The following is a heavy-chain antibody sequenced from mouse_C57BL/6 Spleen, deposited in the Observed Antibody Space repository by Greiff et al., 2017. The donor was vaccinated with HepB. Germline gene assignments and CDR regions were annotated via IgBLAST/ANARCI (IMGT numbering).Heavy chain of an antibody. D-gene: IGHD2-4*01. J-gene: IGHJ3*01. CDR2: ISSGGDYI. Sequence: EVHLVESGEGLVKPGGSLKLSCAASGFTFSSYAMSWVRQTPEKRLEWVAYISSGGDYIYYADTVKGRFTISRDNARNTLYLQMSSLKSEDTAMYYCTRDGGAIYDYMAWFAYWGQGTLVTVSA. CDR1: GFTFSSYA. CDR3: TRDGGAIYDYMAWFAY. V-gene: IGHV5-9-1*02.